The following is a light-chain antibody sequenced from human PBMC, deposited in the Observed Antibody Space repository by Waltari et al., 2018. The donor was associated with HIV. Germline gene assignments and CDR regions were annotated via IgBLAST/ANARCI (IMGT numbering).Light chain of an antibody. V-gene: IGLV3-25*03. CDR2: KDS. CDR1: ELPSHT. Sequence: EIPQPPSASASAGQTADISGFGDELPSHTGQRYRQQAGQAPVLRIYKDSKRHSGTPERSSCSTSGPSVTVTLSVVQAEHEADYFCHSSDSCGTHGVFGGGTRLTVL. CDR3: HSSDSCGTHGV. J-gene: IGLJ2*01.